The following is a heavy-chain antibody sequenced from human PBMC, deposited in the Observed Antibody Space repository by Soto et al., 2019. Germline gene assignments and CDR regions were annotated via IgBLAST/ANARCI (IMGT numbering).Heavy chain of an antibody. J-gene: IGHJ4*02. CDR2: IYYSGST. CDR1: GGSISSGGYY. Sequence: PSETLSLTCTVSGGSISSGGYYWSWIRQHPGKGLEWIGYIYYSGSTYYNPSLKSRVTISVDTSKNQFSLKLSSVTAADTAVYYCARVLRLYGSWSYYHYYFDYWGQGTLVTVSS. CDR3: ARVLRLYGSWSYYHYYFDY. D-gene: IGHD3-10*01. V-gene: IGHV4-31*03.